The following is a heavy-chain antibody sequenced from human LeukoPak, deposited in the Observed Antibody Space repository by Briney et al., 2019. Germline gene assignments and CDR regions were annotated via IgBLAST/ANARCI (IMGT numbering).Heavy chain of an antibody. J-gene: IGHJ5*02. Sequence: SVKVSCKASGYTFTSYYMHWVRQAPGQGLEWMGRIIPILGIANYAQKFQGRVTITADKSTSTAYMELSSLRSEDTAVYYCARARALNWFDPWGQGTLVTVSS. V-gene: IGHV1-69*04. CDR1: GYTFTSYY. CDR3: ARARALNWFDP. CDR2: IIPILGIA.